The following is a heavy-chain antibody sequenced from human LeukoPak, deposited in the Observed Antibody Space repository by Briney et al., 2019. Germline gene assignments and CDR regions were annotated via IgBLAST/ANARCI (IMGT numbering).Heavy chain of an antibody. CDR1: GYTFTSYG. CDR2: ISAYNGNI. V-gene: IGHV1-18*01. CDR3: ARALVVVTAIPDS. D-gene: IGHD2-21*02. Sequence: ASVKVSCKASGYTFTSYGICWVRQAPGQGLEWTGWISAYNGNINYAQKFQGRITMTTDTSTSTAYMELRSLRSDDTAVYFCARALVVVTAIPDSWGQGTLVTVSS. J-gene: IGHJ4*02.